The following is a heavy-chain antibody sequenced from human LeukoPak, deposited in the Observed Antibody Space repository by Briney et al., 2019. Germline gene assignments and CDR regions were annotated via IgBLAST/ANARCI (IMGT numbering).Heavy chain of an antibody. CDR1: GDTFTSYD. J-gene: IGHJ5*02. V-gene: IGHV1-8*01. Sequence: ASVKVSCKASGDTFTSYDINWVRQATGQGLEWMGWMNPNSGNTGYAQKFQGRVTMTRNTSISTAYMELSSLRSEDTAVYYCARGIRLDYDFWSGTWGWFDPWGQGTLVTVSS. CDR3: ARGIRLDYDFWSGTWGWFDP. CDR2: MNPNSGNT. D-gene: IGHD3-3*01.